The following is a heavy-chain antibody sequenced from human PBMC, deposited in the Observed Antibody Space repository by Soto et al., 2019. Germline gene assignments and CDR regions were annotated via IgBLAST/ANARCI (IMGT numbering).Heavy chain of an antibody. CDR2: IPGSADST. CDR3: AKDMWELPTRGFDY. Sequence: PGGSLRLSCAASGFTFSSYGMHWVRQAPGKGLEWVAAIPGSADSTYYADSVKGRFTISRDNAKNSLYLQMNSLRAEDTALYYCAKDMWELPTRGFDYWGQGTLVTVSS. J-gene: IGHJ4*02. D-gene: IGHD1-26*01. CDR1: GFTFSSYG. V-gene: IGHV3-NL1*01.